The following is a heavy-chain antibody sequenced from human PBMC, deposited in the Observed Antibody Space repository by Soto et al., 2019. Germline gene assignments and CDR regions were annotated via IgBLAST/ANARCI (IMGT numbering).Heavy chain of an antibody. CDR2: IYWDDNK. V-gene: IGHV2-5*02. Sequence: QITLKESGPPLVKPTQTLTLTCTYCGFSLRTTGVGVGWIRQPPGKALEWLGIIYWDDNKRYSPSLKSRLTLTNDISKSQVVLTMTNMDPVDTATYYCAHTWGLPFDYWGQGTLVIVSS. CDR3: AHTWGLPFDY. CDR1: GFSLRTTGVG. J-gene: IGHJ4*02. D-gene: IGHD3-16*01.